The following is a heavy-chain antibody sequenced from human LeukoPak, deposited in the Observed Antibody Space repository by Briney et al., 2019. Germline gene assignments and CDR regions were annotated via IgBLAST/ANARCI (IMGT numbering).Heavy chain of an antibody. Sequence: SETLSLTCAVYGGSFSGYYGSWIRQPPGKGLEWIGEINHSGSTNYNPSLKSRVTISVDTSKNKFSLTLSSVTAADTAVYYCARDERHYYGDYVGWFDPWGQGTLVTVSS. V-gene: IGHV4-34*01. CDR2: INHSGST. D-gene: IGHD4-17*01. J-gene: IGHJ5*02. CDR1: GGSFSGYY. CDR3: ARDERHYYGDYVGWFDP.